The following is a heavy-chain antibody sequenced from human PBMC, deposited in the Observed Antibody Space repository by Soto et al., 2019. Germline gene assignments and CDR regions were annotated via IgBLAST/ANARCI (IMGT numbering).Heavy chain of an antibody. D-gene: IGHD3-16*01. V-gene: IGHV4-39*01. Sequence: SETLSLTCTVSGGSISSSSYYWGWIRQPPGKGLEWIGSIYYSGSTYYNPSLKSRVTISVDTSKNQFSLKLSSVTAADTAVYYCARPSDVMLFDYWGQGTLVTVSS. J-gene: IGHJ4*02. CDR1: GGSISSSSYY. CDR2: IYYSGST. CDR3: ARPSDVMLFDY.